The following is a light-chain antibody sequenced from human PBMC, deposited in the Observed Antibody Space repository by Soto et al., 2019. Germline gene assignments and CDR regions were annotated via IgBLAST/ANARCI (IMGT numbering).Light chain of an antibody. CDR3: QQYEDRPRT. CDR2: EAS. J-gene: IGKJ5*01. CDR1: GLISKY. Sequence: DIQMTQHPSSLSASVGDRVTITCQASGLISKYLSWYQQKPGKAPKVLISEASNLETGVPARFSGGGSGTDFTCTISSLQPDDIATYYCQQYEDRPRTFGQGTRLEIK. V-gene: IGKV1-33*01.